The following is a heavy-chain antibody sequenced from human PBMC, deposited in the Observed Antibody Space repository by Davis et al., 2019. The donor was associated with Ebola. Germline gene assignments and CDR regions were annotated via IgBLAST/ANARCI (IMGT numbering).Heavy chain of an antibody. CDR3: ARLLAYYYDSSGYQSRYYFDY. D-gene: IGHD3-22*01. Sequence: SETLSLTCTVSGGSVSSGSYYWSWIRQPPGKGLEWIGYIYYSRSTNYNPSLKSRVTISVDTSKNQFSLKLSSVTAADTAVYYCARLLAYYYDSSGYQSRYYFDYWGQGTLVTVSS. CDR2: IYYSRST. CDR1: GGSVSSGSYY. J-gene: IGHJ4*02. V-gene: IGHV4-61*01.